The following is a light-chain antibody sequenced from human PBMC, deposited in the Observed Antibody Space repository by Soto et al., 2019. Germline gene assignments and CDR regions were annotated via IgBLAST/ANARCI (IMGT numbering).Light chain of an antibody. CDR3: QQYNNNAA. J-gene: IGKJ1*01. CDR2: KAS. CDR1: QSISSW. Sequence: DVQTSKTPSTLSASVGDRVTITCRASQSISSWLAWYQQKPGTAPKLLIYKASTLQSGVPSRFSGSGSGTEFTLTISSLQPDDSATYYCQQYNNNAAFGQGTKVDIK. V-gene: IGKV1-5*03.